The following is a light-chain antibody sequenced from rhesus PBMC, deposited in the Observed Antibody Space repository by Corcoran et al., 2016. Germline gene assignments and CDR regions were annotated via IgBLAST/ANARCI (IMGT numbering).Light chain of an antibody. CDR3: LQYSGSPVT. J-gene: IGKJ3*01. CDR1: HSISSC. Sequence: DIQMTQSPSSLSASVGDTVTITCRASHSISSCLDWYQQKPGKAPKLLIYKASHLQSGVPSRFSGSGSGTDFTLTISSLQPEDFATYYCLQYSGSPVTFGPGTKLAIK. CDR2: KAS. V-gene: IGKV1-22*01.